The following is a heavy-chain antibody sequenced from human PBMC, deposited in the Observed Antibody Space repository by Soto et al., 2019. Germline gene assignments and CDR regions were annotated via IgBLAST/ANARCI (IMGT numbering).Heavy chain of an antibody. J-gene: IGHJ4*02. CDR2: ISGSGGST. CDR1: GFTFSSYA. CDR3: AKVERYYYDSSGYYPI. V-gene: IGHV3-23*01. Sequence: PGGSLRLSCAASGFTFSSYAMSWVRQAPGKGLEWVSAISGSGGSTYYADSVKGRFTISRDNSKNTLYLQMNSLRAEDTAVYYCAKVERYYYDSSGYYPIWGQGTLVTVSS. D-gene: IGHD3-22*01.